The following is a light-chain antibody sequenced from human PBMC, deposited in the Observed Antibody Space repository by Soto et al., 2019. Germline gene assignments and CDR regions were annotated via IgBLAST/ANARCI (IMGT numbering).Light chain of an antibody. V-gene: IGKV2D-29*02. J-gene: IGKJ5*01. Sequence: VMTQTKLSLSVAPGHPASTSCRSSQSLLHITGETFLFWYLQKPGQSPQLLIYEVSTRVSGVPDRFSGSGSGTDFTLEISRVETDDVGIYYCMQSTQLPPTFGQGSLLEV. CDR3: MQSTQLPPT. CDR2: EVS. CDR1: QSLLHITGETF.